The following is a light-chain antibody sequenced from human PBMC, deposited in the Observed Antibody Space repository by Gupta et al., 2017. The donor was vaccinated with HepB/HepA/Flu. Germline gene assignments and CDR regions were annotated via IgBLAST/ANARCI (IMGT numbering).Light chain of an antibody. J-gene: IGLJ2*01. Sequence: QSALTQPASVSGSPGQSINISCTGTSSDVGAYNYVSWYQQHPDKAPKVIIFDVSNRPSGVSNRFSGSKSGNTASLTISGLQAEDEADYYCNSYTSSSTVIFGGGTKLTVL. CDR2: DVS. CDR3: NSYTSSSTVI. CDR1: SSDVGAYNY. V-gene: IGLV2-14*03.